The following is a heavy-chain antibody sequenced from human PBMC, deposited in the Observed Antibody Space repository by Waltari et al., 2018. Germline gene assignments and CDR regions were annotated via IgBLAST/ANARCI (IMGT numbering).Heavy chain of an antibody. CDR3: ARVKLQRYCSSTSCYQGAFDI. Sequence: QVQLVQSGAEVKKPGSSVKVSCKASGGTFSSYAISWVRQAPGQGLEWMGGIIPSFGTANYAQKFQGRVTITADEATRQAYMGLSSLRSEDTAVYYCARVKLQRYCSSTSCYQGAFDIWGQGTMVTVSS. J-gene: IGHJ3*02. V-gene: IGHV1-69*01. CDR2: IIPSFGTA. D-gene: IGHD2-2*01. CDR1: GGTFSSYA.